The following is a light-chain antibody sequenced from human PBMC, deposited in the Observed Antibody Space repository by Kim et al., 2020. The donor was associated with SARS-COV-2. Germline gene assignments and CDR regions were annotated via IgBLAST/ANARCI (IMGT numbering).Light chain of an antibody. Sequence: TLGQTVRITCQGDSLRSYYATWYQQKPGQAPIVVIYGKNNRPSGIPDRFSCSSSGNTSSLTITGTQAGDEADYYCNSRDSNDNVVFGGGTKLTVL. J-gene: IGLJ2*01. CDR2: GKN. V-gene: IGLV3-19*01. CDR1: SLRSYY. CDR3: NSRDSNDNVV.